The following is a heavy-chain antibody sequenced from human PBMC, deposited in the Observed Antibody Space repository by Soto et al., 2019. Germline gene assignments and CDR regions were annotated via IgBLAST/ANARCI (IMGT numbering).Heavy chain of an antibody. CDR1: GASFSRDY. J-gene: IGHJ4*02. CDR2: INHSGST. CDR3: ARDKITGLFDY. Sequence: PSETLSLTCAVYGASFSRDYSTWIRQPQGTGLEWIGEINHSGSTNYNPSPKSRVTISVDTSKNQLSLKLTSVTAADTAVYYWARDKITGLFDYSGQGTLVTVSS. V-gene: IGHV4-34*01. D-gene: IGHD2-8*02.